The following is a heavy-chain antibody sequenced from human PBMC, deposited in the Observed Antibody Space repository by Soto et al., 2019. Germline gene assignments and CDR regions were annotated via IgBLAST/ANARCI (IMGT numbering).Heavy chain of an antibody. CDR1: GYSFTSYW. Sequence: PXESLKISCKGSGYSFTSYWIGWVRQMPGKGLEWMGIIYPGDSDTRYSPSFQGQVTISADKSISTAYLQWSSLKASDTAMYYCARQAKLRPGANAFDIWGQGTMVTVSS. V-gene: IGHV5-51*01. J-gene: IGHJ3*02. CDR2: IYPGDSDT. D-gene: IGHD1-26*01. CDR3: ARQAKLRPGANAFDI.